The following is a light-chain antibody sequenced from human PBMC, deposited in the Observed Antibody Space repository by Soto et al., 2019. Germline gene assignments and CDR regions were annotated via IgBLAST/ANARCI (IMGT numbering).Light chain of an antibody. CDR1: QDIGTK. Sequence: EIVMTQSPAILSVSPGERGTLSCRASQDIGTKLAWYQQKPGQAPSLLMYDVSTRASAAPARFSGSGSGTDFTLTISSLEPEDFALYYCQQRNTWPPITFGQGTRLEIK. V-gene: IGKV3-15*01. CDR2: DVS. J-gene: IGKJ5*01. CDR3: QQRNTWPPIT.